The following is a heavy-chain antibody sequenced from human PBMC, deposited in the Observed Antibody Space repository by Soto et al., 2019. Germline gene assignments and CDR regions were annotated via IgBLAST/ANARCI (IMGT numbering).Heavy chain of an antibody. CDR1: GFSLSNAGLG. CDR2: IFSNDEK. CDR3: ASTYSTSWYWFDP. V-gene: IGHV2-26*04. D-gene: IGHD6-13*01. Sequence: QVTVKESGPVLVKPTETLTLTCTVSGFSLSNAGLGVSWIRQPPGKALEWLAHIFSNDEKSYSTSLKSTLTTSKDASKSQVVLTMTNMDPVATATYYCASTYSTSWYWFDPWGQGTLVTVSS. J-gene: IGHJ5*02.